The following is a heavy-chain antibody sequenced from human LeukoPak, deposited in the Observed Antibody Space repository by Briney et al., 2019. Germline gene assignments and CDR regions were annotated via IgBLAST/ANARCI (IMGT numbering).Heavy chain of an antibody. CDR1: GYTFTSYD. Sequence: ASAKVSCKASGYTFTSYDINWVRQATGQGLEWMGWMNPNSGNTGYAQKFQGRVTMTRDTSISTAYMELSSLRSEDTAVYYCAKASRDGNYDYWGQGTLVTVSS. CDR3: AKASRDGNYDY. D-gene: IGHD4-17*01. J-gene: IGHJ4*02. V-gene: IGHV1-8*01. CDR2: MNPNSGNT.